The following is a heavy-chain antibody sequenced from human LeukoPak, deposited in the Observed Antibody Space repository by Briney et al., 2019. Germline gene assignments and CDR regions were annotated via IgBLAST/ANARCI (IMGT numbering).Heavy chain of an antibody. CDR3: ARDNYDNPRVITGFDY. CDR1: GYTFTSYG. CDR2: ISAYNGNT. D-gene: IGHD3-9*01. V-gene: IGHV1-18*01. J-gene: IGHJ4*02. Sequence: ASVKVSCKASGYTFTSYGISWVRQAPGQGLEWMGWISAYNGNTNYAQKLQGRVTMTTDTSTSTAYMELRSLRSDDTAVYYCARDNYDNPRVITGFDYWGQGTLVTVSS.